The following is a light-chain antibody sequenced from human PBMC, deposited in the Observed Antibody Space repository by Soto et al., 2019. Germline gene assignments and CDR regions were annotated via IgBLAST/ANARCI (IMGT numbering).Light chain of an antibody. J-gene: IGKJ3*01. V-gene: IGKV3-15*01. CDR2: GAS. CDR3: QQYNNWPT. CDR1: QSVSSN. Sequence: EIVMTQSPATLSVSPGERATLSCRASQSVSSNLAWYQQKPGQAPRLLIYGASTRATGIPARFSGSGSGTEFPLTISSLQSEDVTVYYCQQYNNWPTFGPGTKVDIK.